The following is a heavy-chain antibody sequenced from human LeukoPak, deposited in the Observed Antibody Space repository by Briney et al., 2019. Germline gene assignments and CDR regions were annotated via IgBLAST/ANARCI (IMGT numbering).Heavy chain of an antibody. CDR2: ISGSVGTI. J-gene: IGHJ5*02. V-gene: IGHV3-23*01. Sequence: GGSLRLSCAASGFTFSSYGMSWVRQAPGKGLEWVSSISGSVGTIYYADSVKGRFTISRDNSKNTLYLQMNNLRAEDTAVYYCARGADTGYSSDSWGQGTLVTVSS. CDR3: ARGADTGYSSDS. CDR1: GFTFSSYG. D-gene: IGHD6-19*01.